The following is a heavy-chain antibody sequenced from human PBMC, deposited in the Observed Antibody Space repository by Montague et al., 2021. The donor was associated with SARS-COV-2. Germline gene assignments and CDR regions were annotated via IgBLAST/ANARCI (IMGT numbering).Heavy chain of an antibody. D-gene: IGHD3-3*01. CDR2: IYYSGST. J-gene: IGHJ4*02. CDR1: GGSISSSGYY. CDR3: ARAQTSCAVVITSFDY. V-gene: IGHV4-31*03. Sequence: TLSLTCTVSGGSISSSGYYWGWIRQHPGKGLEWIGYIYYSGSTYYNPSLKSRVTISVDTSKNQFSLKLSSVTAADTAVYYCARAQTSCAVVITSFDYWGQGTLVTVSS.